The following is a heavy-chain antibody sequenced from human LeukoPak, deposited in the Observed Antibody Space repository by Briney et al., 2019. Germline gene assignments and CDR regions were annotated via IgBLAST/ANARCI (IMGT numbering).Heavy chain of an antibody. V-gene: IGHV3-15*01. Sequence: GGSLRLSCAASGFTFSNAWMSWVRQAPGKGLEWVGRILSKTDGRTADYAAHVKGRFTISRDDSKNTLYLQMNSLETEDTAVYYCTTDDGYYYDSSGYYTLYYFDYWGQGTLVTVSS. J-gene: IGHJ4*02. CDR3: TTDDGYYYDSSGYYTLYYFDY. D-gene: IGHD3-22*01. CDR1: GFTFSNAW. CDR2: ILSKTDGRTA.